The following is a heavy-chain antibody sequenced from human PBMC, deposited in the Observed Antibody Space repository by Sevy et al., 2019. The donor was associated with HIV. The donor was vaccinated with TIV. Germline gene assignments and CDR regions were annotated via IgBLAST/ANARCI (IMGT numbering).Heavy chain of an antibody. J-gene: IGHJ4*02. Sequence: SETLSFTCTVSGYSISSGYYWGWIRQPPGKGLEWIGSIYHSGSTYYNPSLKSRVTISVDTSKNQFSLKLSSVTAADTAVYYCARATLYNLYDFWSGYRPNYFDYWGQGTLVTVSS. CDR2: IYHSGST. V-gene: IGHV4-38-2*02. CDR1: GYSISSGYY. D-gene: IGHD3-3*01. CDR3: ARATLYNLYDFWSGYRPNYFDY.